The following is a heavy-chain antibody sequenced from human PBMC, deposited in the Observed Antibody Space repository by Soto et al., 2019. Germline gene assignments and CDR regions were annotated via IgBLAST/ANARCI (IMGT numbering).Heavy chain of an antibody. CDR2: INGGNGNT. J-gene: IGHJ4*02. V-gene: IGHV1-3*01. CDR3: ARELQGLYYFDY. D-gene: IGHD4-4*01. Sequence: ASVKVSCKASEYTFTSYTMPWVRQAPGQRLERMGWINGGNGNTKYSQKFQGRVTITRDTSASTAYMELSSLRSDDTAVYYCARELQGLYYFDYWGQGTLVTVSS. CDR1: EYTFTSYT.